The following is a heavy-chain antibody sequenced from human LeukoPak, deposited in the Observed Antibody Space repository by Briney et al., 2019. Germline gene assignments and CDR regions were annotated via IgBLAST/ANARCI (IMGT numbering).Heavy chain of an antibody. CDR3: ARDLDY. J-gene: IGHJ4*02. CDR2: ISYDGSNK. V-gene: IGHV3-30-3*01. CDR1: GFTLSSYA. Sequence: GRSLRLSCAASGFTLSSYAMHWVRQAPGKGLEWVAVISYDGSNKYYADSVKGRFTISRDNSKNTLYLQMNSLRAEDTAVYYCARDLDYWGQGTLVTVSS.